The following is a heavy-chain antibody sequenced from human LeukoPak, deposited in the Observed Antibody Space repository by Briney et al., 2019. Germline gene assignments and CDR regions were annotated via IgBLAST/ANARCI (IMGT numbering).Heavy chain of an antibody. J-gene: IGHJ3*02. V-gene: IGHV4-59*01. Sequence: SETLSLTCTVSGGSICSYYWSWIRQPPGKGLEWIGYIYYSGSTNYNPSLKSRVTISVDTSKNQFSLKLSSVTAADTAVYYCATRWELLGKGAFDIWGQGTMVTVSS. CDR1: GGSICSYY. CDR3: ATRWELLGKGAFDI. D-gene: IGHD1-26*01. CDR2: IYYSGST.